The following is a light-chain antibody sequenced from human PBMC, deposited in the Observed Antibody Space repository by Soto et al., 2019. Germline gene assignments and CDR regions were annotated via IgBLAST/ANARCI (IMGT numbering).Light chain of an antibody. J-gene: IGLJ2*01. CDR1: SSDDGGYNY. V-gene: IGLV2-14*01. Sequence: QSVLTQPASVSGSPGQSITISCTGTSSDDGGYNYVSWYQQHPGKAPKLMIYEVSNRPSGVSNRFSGSKSGNTASLTISGLQAEDEADYFCCSYARDSILVFRRGTPLTVL. CDR3: CSYARDSILV. CDR2: EVS.